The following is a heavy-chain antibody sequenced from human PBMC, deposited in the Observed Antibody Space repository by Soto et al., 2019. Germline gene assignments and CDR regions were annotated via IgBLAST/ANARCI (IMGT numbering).Heavy chain of an antibody. CDR3: ARDLGAVAGPKENYFDY. J-gene: IGHJ4*02. CDR1: GYTFTSYY. V-gene: IGHV1-46*01. Sequence: ASVKVSCKASGYTFTSYYMHWVRQAPGQGLEWMGIINPSGGSTSYAQKFQGRVTMTRDTSTSTVYKELSSLRSEDTAVYYCARDLGAVAGPKENYFDYWGLGTLVTVSS. D-gene: IGHD6-19*01. CDR2: INPSGGST.